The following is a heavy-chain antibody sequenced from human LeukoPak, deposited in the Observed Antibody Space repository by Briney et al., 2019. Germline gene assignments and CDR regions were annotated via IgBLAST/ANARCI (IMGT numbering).Heavy chain of an antibody. Sequence: SVKVSCKASGGTLSSYAISWVRQAPGQGLEWMGRIIPILGIANYAQKFQGRVTITADKSTSTAYMELSSLRSEDTAVYYCASLLAYCGGDCSENDYWGQGTLVTVSS. J-gene: IGHJ4*02. CDR3: ASLLAYCGGDCSENDY. V-gene: IGHV1-69*04. CDR2: IIPILGIA. CDR1: GGTLSSYA. D-gene: IGHD2-21*02.